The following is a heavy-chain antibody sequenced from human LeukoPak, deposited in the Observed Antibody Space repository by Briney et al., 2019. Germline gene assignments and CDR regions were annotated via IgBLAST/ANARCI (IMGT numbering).Heavy chain of an antibody. CDR1: GGTFSSYA. Sequence: GASVKVSCKASGGTFSSYAISWVRQAPGQGLEWMGGIIPIFGTANYAQKFQGRVTITADESTSTAYMELSSLRSEDTAMYYCARGRQMYYSDYWGQGTLVTVSS. V-gene: IGHV1-69*13. D-gene: IGHD3-16*01. CDR3: ARGRQMYYSDY. J-gene: IGHJ4*02. CDR2: IIPIFGTA.